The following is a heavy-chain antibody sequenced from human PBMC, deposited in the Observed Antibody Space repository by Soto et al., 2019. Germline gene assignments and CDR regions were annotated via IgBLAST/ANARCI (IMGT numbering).Heavy chain of an antibody. CDR1: GFSLTTSGVG. CDR2: IYWDVDK. J-gene: IGHJ4*02. CDR3: AHRVLRTVFGLVTTTAIYFDF. V-gene: IGHV2-5*02. Sequence: QITLNESGPTQVKPRQTLTLTCTFSGFSLTTSGVGVGWIRQSPGKAPAWLALIYWDVDKRYSPSLKSRLTITKDTSKHQVVLTMADLDPADTATYYCAHRVLRTVFGLVTTTAIYFDFWGQGTPVAVSS. D-gene: IGHD3-3*01.